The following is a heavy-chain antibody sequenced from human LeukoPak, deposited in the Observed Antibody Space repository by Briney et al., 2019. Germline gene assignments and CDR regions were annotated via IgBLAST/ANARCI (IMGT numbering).Heavy chain of an antibody. D-gene: IGHD6-13*01. CDR3: AKDPHPFKKAAAYYFDY. CDR1: GFTFSSYG. Sequence: EGSLRLSCAASGFTFSSYGIHWVRQAPGKGLQWVAVISYDGTYKYYADSVKDRFTISRDNSKNTLYLQMNSLRADDTAVYYCAKDPHPFKKAAAYYFDYWGQGTLVTVSS. J-gene: IGHJ4*02. CDR2: ISYDGTYK. V-gene: IGHV3-30*18.